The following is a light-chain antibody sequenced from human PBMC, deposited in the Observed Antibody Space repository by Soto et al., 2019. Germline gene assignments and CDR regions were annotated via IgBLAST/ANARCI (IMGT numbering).Light chain of an antibody. Sequence: QSVLTQPASVSGSPGQSITISCTGTSSDVGGYNYVSWYQQHPGKAPKRMIYDVSNRPSGVSNRFSGSKSGNTASLTISGLQAEDEADYYCSSYTSSSTVVFGGGTQVTVL. CDR3: SSYTSSSTVV. J-gene: IGLJ2*01. V-gene: IGLV2-14*01. CDR2: DVS. CDR1: SSDVGGYNY.